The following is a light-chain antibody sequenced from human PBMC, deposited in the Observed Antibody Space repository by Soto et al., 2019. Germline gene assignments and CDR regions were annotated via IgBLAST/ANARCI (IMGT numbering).Light chain of an antibody. CDR2: DAS. J-gene: IGKJ5*01. CDR3: QQRSNWPPIT. CDR1: QSVSNNY. Sequence: EIVLTQSPGTLSLSPGERATLSCRASQSVSNNYLAWYQQKPGQAPRLLIYDASNRATGIPARFSGSGSGTDFTLTISSLEPEDFAVYYCQQRSNWPPITFGQGTRLEIK. V-gene: IGKV3-11*01.